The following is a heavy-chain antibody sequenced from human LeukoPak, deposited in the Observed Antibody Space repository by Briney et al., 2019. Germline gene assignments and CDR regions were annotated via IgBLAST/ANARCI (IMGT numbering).Heavy chain of an antibody. CDR2: INHSGST. V-gene: IGHV4-34*01. Sequence: SETLSLTCAVYGGSFGGYYWSWIRQPPGKGLEWIGEINHSGSTNYNPSLKSRVTISVDTSKNQFSLKLSSVTAADTAVYYCARGSPVGYCSSTSCYTNWFDPWGQGTLVTVSS. D-gene: IGHD2-2*02. CDR3: ARGSPVGYCSSTSCYTNWFDP. J-gene: IGHJ5*02. CDR1: GGSFGGYY.